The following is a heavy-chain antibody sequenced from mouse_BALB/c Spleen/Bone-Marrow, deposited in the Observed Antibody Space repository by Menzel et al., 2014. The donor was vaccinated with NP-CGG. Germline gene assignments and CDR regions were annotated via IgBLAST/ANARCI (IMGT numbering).Heavy chain of an antibody. Sequence: EVMLVESGGGLVQPGGSRKLSCAASGFTFSSFGMHWVRQAPEKGLEWVAYISSGSTAICYADTVKGRFTISRDNPKNTLFLQMTSLRSEDTAMYYCAGGGNWDDFDVWGAGTTVTVSS. CDR2: ISSGSTAI. J-gene: IGHJ1*01. V-gene: IGHV5-17*02. CDR1: GFTFSSFG. CDR3: AGGGNWDDFDV. D-gene: IGHD4-1*01.